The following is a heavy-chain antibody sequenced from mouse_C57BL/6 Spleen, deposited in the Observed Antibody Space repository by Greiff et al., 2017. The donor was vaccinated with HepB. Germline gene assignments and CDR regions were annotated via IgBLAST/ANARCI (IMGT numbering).Heavy chain of an antibody. CDR2: INPSSGYT. J-gene: IGHJ3*01. V-gene: IGHV1-4*01. CDR1: GYTFTSYT. D-gene: IGHD1-1*01. CDR3: ARGGIYYYGSSYVGFAY. Sequence: QVQLQQSGAELARPGASVKMSCKASGYTFTSYTMHWVKQRPGQGLEWIGYINPSSGYTKYNQKFKDKATLTADKSSSTAYMQLSSLTSEDSAVYYCARGGIYYYGSSYVGFAYWGQGTLVTVSA.